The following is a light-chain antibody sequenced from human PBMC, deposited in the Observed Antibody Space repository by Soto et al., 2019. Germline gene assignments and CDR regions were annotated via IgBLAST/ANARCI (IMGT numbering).Light chain of an antibody. CDR1: SSDVGAYNL. CDR2: EVT. V-gene: IGLV2-14*01. CDR3: ASLTTTNFV. J-gene: IGLJ1*01. Sequence: QSALTQPASVSGSPGQSITISCTGTSSDVGAYNLVSWYQHLPDKAPKLIISEVTNRPSGVSDLFSGSKSGNTASLTISGLQAEDEADYYCASLTTTNFVFGSGTKVTVL.